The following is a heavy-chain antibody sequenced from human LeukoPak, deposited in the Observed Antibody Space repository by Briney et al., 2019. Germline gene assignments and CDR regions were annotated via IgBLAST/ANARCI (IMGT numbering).Heavy chain of an antibody. Sequence: TGGSLTLSCEASGFTFSGNWMSWVRQAPGKGLEWVASINPDGSQKLYVDSVKGRFTISRDNTKGSLYLQMNSLRAEDTAVYYCARATDYGGDYWGQGTLVTVSS. CDR1: GFTFSGNW. V-gene: IGHV3-7*01. D-gene: IGHD4-17*01. CDR3: ARATDYGGDY. CDR2: INPDGSQK. J-gene: IGHJ4*02.